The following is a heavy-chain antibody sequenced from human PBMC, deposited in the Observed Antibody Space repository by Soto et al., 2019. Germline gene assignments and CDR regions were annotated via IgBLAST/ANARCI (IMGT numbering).Heavy chain of an antibody. CDR2: IIPILGIA. CDR1: GGTFSSYT. J-gene: IGHJ4*02. V-gene: IGHV1-69*02. D-gene: IGHD5-12*01. CDR3: ARGGSEYSGYDL. Sequence: QVQLVQSGAEVKKPGSSVKVSCKASGGTFSSYTISWVRQAPGQGLEWMGRIIPILGIANYAQKFQGRVTITADKSTSTAYMELSSLRSEDTAVYYCARGGSEYSGYDLWGQGTLVTVSS.